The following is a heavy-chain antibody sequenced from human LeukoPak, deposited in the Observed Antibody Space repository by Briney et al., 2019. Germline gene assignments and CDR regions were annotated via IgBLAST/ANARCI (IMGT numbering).Heavy chain of an antibody. Sequence: ASVKVPCKASGYTFTTHSINWLRQAPGQGLEWMGWITTNTGNPTYAQGFTGRFVFSLDTSVSTAYLQISSLKAEDTAVYYCARGLELRKSHFDYWGQGTLVTVSS. CDR3: ARGLELRKSHFDY. CDR2: ITTNTGNP. D-gene: IGHD1-7*01. V-gene: IGHV7-4-1*02. J-gene: IGHJ4*02. CDR1: GYTFTTHS.